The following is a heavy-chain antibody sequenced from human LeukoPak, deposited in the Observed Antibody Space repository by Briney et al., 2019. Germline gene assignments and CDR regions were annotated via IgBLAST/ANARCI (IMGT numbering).Heavy chain of an antibody. CDR1: GYTLTELS. CDR2: FDPEDGET. Sequence: ASVKVSCKVSGYTLTELSMHWVRQAPGKGLEWMGGFDPEDGETIYAQKFQGRVTMTRNTSISTAYMELSSLRSEDTAVYYCILWFGELFFDYWGQGTLVTVSS. D-gene: IGHD3-10*01. CDR3: ILWFGELFFDY. V-gene: IGHV1-24*01. J-gene: IGHJ4*02.